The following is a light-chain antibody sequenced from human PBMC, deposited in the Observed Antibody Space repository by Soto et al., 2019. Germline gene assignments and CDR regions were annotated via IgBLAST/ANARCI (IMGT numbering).Light chain of an antibody. Sequence: EIVLTQSPGTLSVSPGERVTLSCRASQRISNDFAWYQQKPGQAPRLLIYATSNRATGIPARFSGSGSGTDFTLTISSLEPEDFAVYYCQQRSSWPFTFGPGTKVDI. J-gene: IGKJ3*01. CDR2: ATS. CDR3: QQRSSWPFT. V-gene: IGKV3-11*01. CDR1: QRISND.